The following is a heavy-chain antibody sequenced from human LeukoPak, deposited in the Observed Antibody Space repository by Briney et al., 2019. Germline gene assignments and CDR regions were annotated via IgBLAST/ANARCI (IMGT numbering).Heavy chain of an antibody. V-gene: IGHV1-69*04. CDR1: GYTFTGYY. Sequence: SVKVSCKASGYTFTGYYMHWVRQAPGQGLEWTGRIIPILGIANYAQKFQGRVTITADKSTSTAYMELSSLRSEDTAVYYCARDRDYYDSSGYYYSYWGQGTLVTVSS. D-gene: IGHD3-22*01. CDR2: IIPILGIA. CDR3: ARDRDYYDSSGYYYSY. J-gene: IGHJ4*02.